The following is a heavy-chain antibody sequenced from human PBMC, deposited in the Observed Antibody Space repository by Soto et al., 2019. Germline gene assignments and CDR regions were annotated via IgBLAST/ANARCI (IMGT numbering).Heavy chain of an antibody. D-gene: IGHD2-21*02. CDR1: GGSVSSSNW. CDR3: ARVPGVVVPADDAFDI. CDR2: IYHSGSA. V-gene: IGHV4-4*02. Sequence: QVQLQESGPGLVKPSGTLSLTCAVSGGSVSSSNWWSWVRQSPGKGLEWMGEIYHSGSAHYNPSLKSRATISRDKSKNQFSLRLTSVTAADTAVYYCARVPGVVVPADDAFDIWGPGTRVIVSS. J-gene: IGHJ3*02.